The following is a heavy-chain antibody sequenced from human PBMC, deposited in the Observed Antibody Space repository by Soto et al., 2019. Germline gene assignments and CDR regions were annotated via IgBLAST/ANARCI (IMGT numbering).Heavy chain of an antibody. CDR1: GYTFTGYY. CDR3: AKGGATQDYYYYGMDV. CDR2: INPNSGGT. Sequence: ASVKVSCKASGYTFTGYYMHWVRQAPGQGLEWMGWINPNSGGTNYAQKFQGWVTMTRDTSISTAYMELSRLRSDDTAVYYCAKGGATQDYYYYGMDVWGQGTTVTVSS. V-gene: IGHV1-2*04. D-gene: IGHD1-26*01. J-gene: IGHJ6*02.